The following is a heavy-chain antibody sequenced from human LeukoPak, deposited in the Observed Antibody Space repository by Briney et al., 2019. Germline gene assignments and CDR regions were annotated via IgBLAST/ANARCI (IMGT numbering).Heavy chain of an antibody. J-gene: IGHJ4*02. CDR2: IIPIFGTA. CDR1: GGTFSRYA. Sequence: GASVKVSCKASGGTFSRYAISWVRQAPGQGLEWMGRIIPIFGTAHYAQKFQSRVTLTTGESTSTAHMELSSLRSEDTAVYYCARVPLLGYGSGGKSKGTCKPRDYWGQGTLVTVSS. V-gene: IGHV1-69*05. D-gene: IGHD2-15*01. CDR3: ARVPLLGYGSGGKSKGTCKPRDY.